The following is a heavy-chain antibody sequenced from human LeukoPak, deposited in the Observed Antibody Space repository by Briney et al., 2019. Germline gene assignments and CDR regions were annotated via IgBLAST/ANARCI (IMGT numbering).Heavy chain of an antibody. CDR3: ARDPGSSWYFDN. Sequence: ASVKVSCKASGYTFTGYYLHWVRQAPGQGLEWMGWINPNSGGTNYAPRFQGRVTMTRDTSASTAYMELSRLRSDDTAVYYCARDPGSSWYFDNWGQGTLVTVSS. CDR1: GYTFTGYY. V-gene: IGHV1-2*02. J-gene: IGHJ4*02. D-gene: IGHD6-13*01. CDR2: INPNSGGT.